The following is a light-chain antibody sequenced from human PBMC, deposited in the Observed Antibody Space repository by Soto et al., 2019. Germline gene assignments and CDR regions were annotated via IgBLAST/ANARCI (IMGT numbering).Light chain of an antibody. CDR1: QRINNF. V-gene: IGKV3-11*01. Sequence: EIVLTQSPATLSLSPGERATLSCTTSQRINNFLAWYQEKPGQAPRLLIYDVSVRAAGIPARFSGSGSETDFTLTISSLEPEDSAIYYCQQRANWPRGTFGQGTKVEIK. J-gene: IGKJ2*02. CDR3: QQRANWPRGT. CDR2: DVS.